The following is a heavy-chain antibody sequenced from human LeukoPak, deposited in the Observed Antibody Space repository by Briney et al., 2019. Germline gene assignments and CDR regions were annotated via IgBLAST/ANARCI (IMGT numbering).Heavy chain of an antibody. J-gene: IGHJ4*02. CDR1: GFVFSNYW. V-gene: IGHV3-7*03. CDR2: INDGGSGK. D-gene: IGHD4-17*01. CDR3: ARAVTSTEGY. Sequence: GGSLRLSCAASGFVFSNYWMTWVRQAPGKGLEWVASINDGGSGKYYVDSVKGRFTISRDNAQKSLYLEMHSLSAEDTAVYFCARAVTSTEGYWGQGTLVTVSS.